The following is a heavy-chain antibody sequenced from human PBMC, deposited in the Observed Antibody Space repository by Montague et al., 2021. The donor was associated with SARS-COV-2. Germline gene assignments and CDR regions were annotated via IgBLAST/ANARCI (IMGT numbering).Heavy chain of an antibody. V-gene: IGHV3-30*04. CDR3: ARPSYYDILTGNGGLEY. CDR1: KFSFSSYA. CDR2: ISYVGSNQ. Sequence: SRRLSFSASKFSFSSYALHWVRQAPGKGLEWVAVISYVGSNQYYADSVKGRFTISRDNSKNTLYLQMSSLRAEDTAVYYCARPSYYDILTGNGGLEYWGQGTLVTVSS. D-gene: IGHD3-9*01. J-gene: IGHJ4*02.